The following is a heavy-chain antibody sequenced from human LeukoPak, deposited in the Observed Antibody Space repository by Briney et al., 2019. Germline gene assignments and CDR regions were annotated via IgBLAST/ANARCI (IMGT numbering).Heavy chain of an antibody. CDR2: LNEDGGIT. Sequence: PGGSLRLSCEASGFSFSSFWMHWVRQVPGEGLVWVSRLNEDGGITNYADFAKGRFTISRDNARNTLYLQMNSLSADDTAVYYCTRDIGGRSAYWGQGTLVTVSS. V-gene: IGHV3-74*01. CDR1: GFSFSSFW. CDR3: TRDIGGRSAY. D-gene: IGHD3-16*01. J-gene: IGHJ4*02.